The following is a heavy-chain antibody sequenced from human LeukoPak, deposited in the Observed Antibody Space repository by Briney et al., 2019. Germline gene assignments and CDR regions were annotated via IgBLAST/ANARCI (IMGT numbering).Heavy chain of an antibody. CDR3: ARGGQAGTGDY. J-gene: IGHJ4*02. V-gene: IGHV3-7*01. CDR1: GFSFSTSA. Sequence: GGSLRLSGAASGFSFSTSAMSWVRPAPGKGLVWGANINPDGGQKYHVDSVTGRFTISRDNTKDSLYLEMNSLRDEDTAVYYCARGGQAGTGDYWGQGTLVTVSS. CDR2: INPDGGQK. D-gene: IGHD3-10*01.